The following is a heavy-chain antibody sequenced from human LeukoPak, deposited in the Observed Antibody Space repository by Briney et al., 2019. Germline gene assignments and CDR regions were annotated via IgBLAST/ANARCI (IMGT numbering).Heavy chain of an antibody. D-gene: IGHD3-3*01. CDR2: ISGSGGST. CDR3: AKAPFGFWSGYRYFDY. J-gene: IGHJ4*02. Sequence: PGGSLRLSCAASGFTFSSYAMSWVRQAPGKWLEWVSAISGSGGSTYYADSVKGRFTISRDNSKNTLYLQMNSLRAEDTAVYYCAKAPFGFWSGYRYFDYWGQGTLVTVSS. V-gene: IGHV3-23*01. CDR1: GFTFSSYA.